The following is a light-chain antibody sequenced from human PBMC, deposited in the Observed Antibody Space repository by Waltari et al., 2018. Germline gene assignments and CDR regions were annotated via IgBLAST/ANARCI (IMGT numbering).Light chain of an antibody. Sequence: EVVLTQSPGSLSLSPGERATLYCRASQPVARRYLAWYHQRPHQAPRLLIYGASSRASGIPDSFSGGGSGTDFTLVIDRLEPEDFGMYYCQQYSSSPWTFGQGTKVEIK. CDR1: QPVARRY. J-gene: IGKJ1*01. CDR3: QQYSSSPWT. V-gene: IGKV3-20*01. CDR2: GAS.